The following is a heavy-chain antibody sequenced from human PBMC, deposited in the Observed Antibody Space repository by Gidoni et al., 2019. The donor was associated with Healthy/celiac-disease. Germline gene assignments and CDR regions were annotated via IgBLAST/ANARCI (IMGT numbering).Heavy chain of an antibody. D-gene: IGHD3-3*01. CDR3: AKGIPTEYYDFWSGYYPNDAFDI. J-gene: IGHJ3*02. CDR1: GFTFSSYA. CDR2: ISGSGGST. V-gene: IGHV3-23*01. Sequence: EVQLLESGGGLVQPGGSLRLSCADSGFTFSSYAMSWVRQAPGKGLGWVSAISGSGGSTYYADSVKGRFTISRDNSKNTLYLQMNSLRAEDTAVYYCAKGIPTEYYDFWSGYYPNDAFDIWGQGTMGTVSS.